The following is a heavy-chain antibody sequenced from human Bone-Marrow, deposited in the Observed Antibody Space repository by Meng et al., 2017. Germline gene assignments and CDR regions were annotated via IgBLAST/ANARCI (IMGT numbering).Heavy chain of an antibody. CDR1: GYPFTSYG. J-gene: IGHJ4*02. Sequence: HVHLVKSGTKVKKPTASWKVSCKAPGYPFTSYGISWVRHAPGQGLEWMGCISAYNGNTNYAQKLQGRVTMTTDTSTSTAYMELRSLRSDDTAVYYCAREDSLDYWGQGTLVTVSS. CDR3: AREDSLDY. CDR2: ISAYNGNT. V-gene: IGHV1-18*01.